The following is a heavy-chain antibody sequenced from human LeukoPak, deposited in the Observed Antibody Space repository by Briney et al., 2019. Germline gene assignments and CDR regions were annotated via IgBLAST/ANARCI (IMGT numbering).Heavy chain of an antibody. CDR1: GFTFSGSA. D-gene: IGHD5-18*01. V-gene: IGHV3-73*01. J-gene: IGHJ4*02. CDR2: IRSKANSYAT. Sequence: PGGSLRLSCAASGFTFSGSAMHWVRQASGKGLEWVGRIRSKANSYATAYAASVKGRFTISRDDSKNTAYLQMNSLKTEDTAVYYCTRVDTAMGSFDYWGRGTLVTVSS. CDR3: TRVDTAMGSFDY.